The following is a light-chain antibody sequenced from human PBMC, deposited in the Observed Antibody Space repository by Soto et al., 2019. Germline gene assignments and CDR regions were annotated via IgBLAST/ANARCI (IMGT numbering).Light chain of an antibody. Sequence: ILVTQSPGTLSFSAGERATRSFRVIQSVTSNYIAWYQQKPGQAPRLLIYGASSRATGIPDRFSGSGSGTDFTLTISRLEPAHFAVYYCQRYGSSRPWTFGQGTKVDI. V-gene: IGKV3-20*01. CDR1: QSVTSNY. CDR3: QRYGSSRPWT. J-gene: IGKJ1*01. CDR2: GAS.